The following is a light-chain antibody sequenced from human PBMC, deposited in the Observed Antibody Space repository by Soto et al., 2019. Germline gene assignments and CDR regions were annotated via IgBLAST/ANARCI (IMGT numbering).Light chain of an antibody. J-gene: IGKJ4*01. CDR2: DAS. CDR1: QSVSSH. CDR3: QHRSNWPLT. Sequence: EIVFTQSPATLSLSPGERATLSCRASQSVSSHLGWYQQRPGLAPRLLIYDASNRAPGIPARFSGSGSGTDFTLTISSXEPEDFAVYYCQHRSNWPLTFGGGTKVDIK. V-gene: IGKV3-11*01.